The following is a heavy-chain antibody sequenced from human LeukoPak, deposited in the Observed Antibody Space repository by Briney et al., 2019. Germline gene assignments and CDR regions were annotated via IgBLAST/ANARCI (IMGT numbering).Heavy chain of an antibody. J-gene: IGHJ4*02. Sequence: GGSLRLSCAAPGFTFSYAWMNWVRQAPGKGLEWVGRIKSKTAGGTTDYAAPVKGRFTISRDESKNTLYLQMNSLQTEDTAVYYCTPHPFSVTPLDWGQGTLVTASS. CDR2: IKSKTAGGTT. D-gene: IGHD4-23*01. CDR1: GFTFSYAW. CDR3: TPHPFSVTPLD. V-gene: IGHV3-15*01.